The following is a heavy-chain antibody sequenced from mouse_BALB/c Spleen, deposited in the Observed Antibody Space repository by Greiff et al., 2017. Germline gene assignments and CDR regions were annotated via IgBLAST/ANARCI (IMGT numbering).Heavy chain of an antibody. V-gene: IGHV3-8*02. Sequence: EVKLMESGPSLVKPSQTLSLTCSVTGDSITSGYWNWIRKFPGNKLEYMGYISYSGSTYYNPSLKSRISITRDTSKNQYYLQLNSVTTEDTATYYCARYYYGSRYFDVWGAGTTVTVSS. CDR1: GDSITSGY. D-gene: IGHD1-1*01. J-gene: IGHJ1*01. CDR2: ISYSGST. CDR3: ARYYYGSRYFDV.